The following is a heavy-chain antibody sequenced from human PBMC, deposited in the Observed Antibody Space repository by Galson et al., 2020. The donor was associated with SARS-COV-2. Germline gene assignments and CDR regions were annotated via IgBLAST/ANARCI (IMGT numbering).Heavy chain of an antibody. CDR2: IKQDGSEK. CDR1: GFTFSSYW. J-gene: IGHJ6*02. Sequence: GGTLRLSCAASGFTFSSYWMSWVRQAPGKGLEWVANIKQDGSEKYYVDSVKGRFTISRDNAKNSLYLQMNSLRAEDTAVYYCARDGLSQQLLDKWVDYYYYGMDVWCQVTTVTVSS. V-gene: IGHV3-7*05. CDR3: ARDGLSQQLLDKWVDYYYYGMDV. D-gene: IGHD6-19*01.